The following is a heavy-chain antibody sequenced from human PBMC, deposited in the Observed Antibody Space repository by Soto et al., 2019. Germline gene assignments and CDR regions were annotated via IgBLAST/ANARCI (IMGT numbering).Heavy chain of an antibody. CDR2: HYSGGST. D-gene: IGHD1-26*01. J-gene: IGHJ5*02. CDR1: GFSVSSNY. Sequence: SAISGFSVSSNYLSWVRQAPGKGLEWVSVHYSGGSTYYADSVQGRFTISRDKSNNTLYLQMRRVRAEDTAVYFCARHRHPRGTVGATSPLDPWGQGTQVTVSS. CDR3: ARHRHPRGTVGATSPLDP. V-gene: IGHV3-53*01.